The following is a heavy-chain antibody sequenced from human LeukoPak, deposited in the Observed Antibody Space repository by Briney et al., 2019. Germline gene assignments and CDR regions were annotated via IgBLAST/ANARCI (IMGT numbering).Heavy chain of an antibody. CDR2: IYGSEAT. Sequence: SETLSLTCTVSGVPMSNHYWRWIRQPPGKGLEWIGYIYGSEATNYNPSFNSRVTLSVDMSKNQFSLKLSSVTAADTALYYCATRPGGSTWYGVFDFWSRGTLVTVSS. J-gene: IGHJ4*02. D-gene: IGHD6-13*01. CDR1: GVPMSNHY. CDR3: ATRPGGSTWYGVFDF. V-gene: IGHV4-59*11.